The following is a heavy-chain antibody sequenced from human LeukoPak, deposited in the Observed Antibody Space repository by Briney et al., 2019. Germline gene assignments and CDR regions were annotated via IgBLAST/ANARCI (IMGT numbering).Heavy chain of an antibody. J-gene: IGHJ4*02. Sequence: GGFLRLSCAASGFTFSSYGMHWVRQAPGKGLEGGAVIWYDGSNKYYADSVKGRFTISRDNSKNTLYLQMNSLRAEDTAVYYCAKDLQIVGATGFDYWGQGTLVTVSS. D-gene: IGHD1-26*01. V-gene: IGHV3-33*06. CDR1: GFTFSSYG. CDR3: AKDLQIVGATGFDY. CDR2: IWYDGSNK.